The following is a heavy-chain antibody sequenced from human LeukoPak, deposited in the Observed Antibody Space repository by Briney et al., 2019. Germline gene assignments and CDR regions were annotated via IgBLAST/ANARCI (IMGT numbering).Heavy chain of an antibody. J-gene: IGHJ4*02. D-gene: IGHD6-19*01. CDR1: GFSLSYYG. CDR2: IWYDGNNE. Sequence: PGGSLRLSCAVSGFSLSYYGMHWVRQAPGKGLEWVSVIWYDGNNEDYGDSVKGRFTISRDTSKNTLYVQMNSLRVEDTAVYFCARDVSGRSGKYFDYWGQGTLVTVSS. CDR3: ARDVSGRSGKYFDY. V-gene: IGHV3-33*01.